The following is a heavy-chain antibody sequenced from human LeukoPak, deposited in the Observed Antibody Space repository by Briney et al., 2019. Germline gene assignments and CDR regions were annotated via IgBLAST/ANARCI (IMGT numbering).Heavy chain of an antibody. CDR3: ARRAGGSGSYYTRYYFDY. CDR1: GGSFSGYY. V-gene: IGHV4-34*01. CDR2: INHSGST. D-gene: IGHD3-10*01. Sequence: PSETLSLTCAVYGGSFSGYYWSWIRQPPGKGLEWIGEINHSGSTNYNPSHKSRVTISVDTSQNQFSLKLSSVPAADTAVYYCARRAGGSGSYYTRYYFDYWGQGTLVTVSS. J-gene: IGHJ4*02.